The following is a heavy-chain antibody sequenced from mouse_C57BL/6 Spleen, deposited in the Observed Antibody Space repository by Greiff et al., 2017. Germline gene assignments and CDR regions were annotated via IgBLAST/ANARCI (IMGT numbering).Heavy chain of an antibody. Sequence: QVQLQESGAELARPGASVKLSCKASGYTFTSYGISWVKQRTGQGLEWIGEIYPRSGNTYYNEKFKGKATLTADKSSSTAYMELRSLTSEDSAVYFCARYYGSSYDYFDYWGQGTTLTVSS. CDR3: ARYYGSSYDYFDY. D-gene: IGHD1-1*01. CDR1: GYTFTSYG. CDR2: IYPRSGNT. J-gene: IGHJ2*01. V-gene: IGHV1-81*01.